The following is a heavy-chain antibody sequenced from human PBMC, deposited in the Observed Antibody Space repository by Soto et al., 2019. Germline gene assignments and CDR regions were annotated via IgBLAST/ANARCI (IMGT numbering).Heavy chain of an antibody. CDR1: GYGFSSYW. CDR2: IYPDDSDT. J-gene: IGHJ6*02. V-gene: IGHV5-51*01. Sequence: GESLKISCKSSGYGFSSYWIAWVRLVPGKGLEWMGSIYPDDSDTKYSPSFQGQVAISADKSISAAYLQWSSLKASDTAIYYCARNSLTGYYNYYYSMDVWGQGTTVTVSS. D-gene: IGHD3-9*01. CDR3: ARNSLTGYYNYYYSMDV.